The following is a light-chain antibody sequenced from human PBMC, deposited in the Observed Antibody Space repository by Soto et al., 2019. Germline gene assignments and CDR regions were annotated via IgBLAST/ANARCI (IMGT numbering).Light chain of an antibody. V-gene: IGLV4-69*01. J-gene: IGLJ3*02. Sequence: QPVLTQSPSASASLGASVKLTCTLSSGHSNYAISWHQQQPEKGPRYLMKVNSDGSHNKGDGIPDRFSGSSSGAERYLTISTLQSDDEADYYCQTWGTGIRVFGGGTKLTVL. CDR2: VNSDGSH. CDR3: QTWGTGIRV. CDR1: SGHSNYA.